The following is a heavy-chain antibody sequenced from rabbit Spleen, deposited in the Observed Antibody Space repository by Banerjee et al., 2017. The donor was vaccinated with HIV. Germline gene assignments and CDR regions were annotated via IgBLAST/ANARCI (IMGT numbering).Heavy chain of an antibody. D-gene: IGHD4-1*01. CDR2: IDAGSSGFT. CDR1: GVSFSISSY. V-gene: IGHV1S40*01. J-gene: IGHJ3*01. Sequence: QSLEESGGDLVKPGASLTLTCTASGVSFSISSYMCWVRQAPGKGLEWIACIDAGSSGFTYFATWAKGRFTCSKTSSTTVTLQMTSLTGADTATYFCARDLDDVIGWNFGWWGQGTLVTVS. CDR3: ARDLDDVIGWNFGW.